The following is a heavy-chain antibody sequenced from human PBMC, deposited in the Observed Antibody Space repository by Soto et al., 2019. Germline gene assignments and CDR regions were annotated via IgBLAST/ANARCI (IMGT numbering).Heavy chain of an antibody. CDR2: ISGSGGST. Sequence: GGSLRLSCAASGFTFSSYAMSWVRQAPGKGLEWVSAISGSGGSTYYADSVKGRFTISRDNAKNTLYLQMNSLRAEDTAVYYCAKGKSDTIFRGFTYYYYGKDVCGQGTTVIGS. J-gene: IGHJ6*02. CDR3: AKGKSDTIFRGFTYYYYGKDV. CDR1: GFTFSSYA. V-gene: IGHV3-23*01. D-gene: IGHD3-10*01.